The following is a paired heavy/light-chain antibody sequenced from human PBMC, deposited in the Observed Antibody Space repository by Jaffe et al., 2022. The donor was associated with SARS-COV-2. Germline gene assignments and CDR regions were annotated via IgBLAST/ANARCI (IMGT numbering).Light chain of an antibody. Sequence: DIQMTQSPSSLSASVGDRLTITCQASQDISTYLNWYQQKPGKAPKLLIYDASSLETGVPSRFSGSGSGTDFTLTITNLQPEDIATYYCQQYDNPVLTFGGGTRVKIK. CDR2: DAS. V-gene: IGKV1-33*01. CDR3: QQYDNPVLT. J-gene: IGKJ4*01. CDR1: QDISTY.
Heavy chain of an antibody. CDR2: TYYGGGT. J-gene: IGHJ4*02. Sequence: QLQLQESGPGLVKPSETLSLSCIVSGASISSSNYYWGWIRQPPGKGLEWIGNTYYGGGTYYNPSLKSRVSISIDTSKNQLSLKVSSVTAADTAVYYCARRPVLRRFDWSTPRRDLWGQGTLVTVSS. CDR1: GASISSSNYY. V-gene: IGHV4-39*01. D-gene: IGHD3-9*01. CDR3: ARRPVLRRFDWSTPRRDL.